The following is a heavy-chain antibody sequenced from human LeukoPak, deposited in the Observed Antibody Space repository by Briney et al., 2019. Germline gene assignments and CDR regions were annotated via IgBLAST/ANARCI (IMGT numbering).Heavy chain of an antibody. J-gene: IGHJ4*02. Sequence: GGSLRLSCAASGFTFNNAWKTWVRQAPGKGLEWVGLIKNTVHGGTSESAGSVKGRFIISRDDSKNILYLQMNNLKTEDTGVYYCSTMENYYDDSHFDYWGQGTLVTVSS. CDR3: STMENYYDDSHFDY. D-gene: IGHD3-22*01. V-gene: IGHV3-15*01. CDR1: GFTFNNAW. CDR2: IKNTVHGGTS.